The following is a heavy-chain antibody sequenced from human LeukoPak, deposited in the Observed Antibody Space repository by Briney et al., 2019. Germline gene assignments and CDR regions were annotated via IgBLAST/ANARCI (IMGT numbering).Heavy chain of an antibody. D-gene: IGHD3/OR15-3a*01. Sequence: GGSLRLSCAASGFTFSSYAMHWVRQAPGKGLEWVAVISYNGSNKYYADSVKGRFTISRDSAKNSLYLQMNSLRAEDTAVYYCARGRTGTDFDYWGQGTLVIVSS. CDR1: GFTFSSYA. V-gene: IGHV3-30*04. CDR3: ARGRTGTDFDY. J-gene: IGHJ4*02. CDR2: ISYNGSNK.